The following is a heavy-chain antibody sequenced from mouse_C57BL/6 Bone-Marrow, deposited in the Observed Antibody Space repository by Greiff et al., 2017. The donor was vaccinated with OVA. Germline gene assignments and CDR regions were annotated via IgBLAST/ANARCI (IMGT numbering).Heavy chain of an antibody. CDR1: GYTFTSYG. D-gene: IGHD1-1*01. CDR2: IYPRSGNT. CDR3: AIDYGSSWYYFDY. Sequence: VQLQQSGAELARPGASVKLSCKASGYTFTSYGISWVQQRTGQGLEWIGEIYPRSGNTYYNEKFKGKATLTADKSSSKAYMELRSLTSEDSAVYFCAIDYGSSWYYFDYWGQGTTLTVSS. J-gene: IGHJ2*01. V-gene: IGHV1-81*01.